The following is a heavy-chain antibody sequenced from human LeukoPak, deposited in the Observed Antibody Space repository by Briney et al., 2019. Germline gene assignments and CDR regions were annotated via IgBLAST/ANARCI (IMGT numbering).Heavy chain of an antibody. J-gene: IGHJ5*02. V-gene: IGHV1-8*01. CDR3: ARTPVAGTCRIDWFDP. CDR2: MNPNSGNT. CDR1: GYTFTSYD. D-gene: IGHD6-19*01. Sequence: ASVKVSCKASGYTFTSYDINWVRQATGQGLEWMGWMNPNSGNTGYAQKFQGRVTMTRNTSISTAYMELSSLRSEDTAVYYCARTPVAGTCRIDWFDPWGQGTLVTVSS.